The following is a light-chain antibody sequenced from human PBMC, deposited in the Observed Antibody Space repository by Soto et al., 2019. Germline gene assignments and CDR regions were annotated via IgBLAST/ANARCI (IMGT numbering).Light chain of an antibody. V-gene: IGLV1-40*01. CDR1: ISNIGAGYD. CDR2: GNS. Sequence: QSVLTQPPSVSGAPGQRVTISCTGSISNIGAGYDVDWYQQLPGTAPKLLIYGNSNRPSGVPDRFSGSKSGTSASLAITGLQAEDEADYYCQSYDSSLSGYVFGTGTKVTVL. J-gene: IGLJ1*01. CDR3: QSYDSSLSGYV.